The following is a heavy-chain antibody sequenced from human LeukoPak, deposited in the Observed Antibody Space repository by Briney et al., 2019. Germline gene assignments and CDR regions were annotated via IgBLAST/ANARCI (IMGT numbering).Heavy chain of an antibody. Sequence: SETLSLICTVSGDSISDYSWSWIRQPPGKGLEWIGSIYYSGSTYYNPSLKSRVTISVDTSKNQFSLKLSSVTAADTAVYCCARHGGYSYGTGSWFDSWGQGTLVTVSS. CDR1: GDSISDYS. V-gene: IGHV4-39*01. D-gene: IGHD5-18*01. J-gene: IGHJ5*01. CDR2: IYYSGST. CDR3: ARHGGYSYGTGSWFDS.